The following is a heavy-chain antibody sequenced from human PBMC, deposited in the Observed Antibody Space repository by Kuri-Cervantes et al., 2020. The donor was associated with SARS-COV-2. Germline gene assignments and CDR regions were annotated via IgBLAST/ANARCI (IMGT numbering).Heavy chain of an antibody. Sequence: GESLKISCAASGFTFSSYAMSWVRQAPGKGLEWVSGINWNGGSTGYADSVKGRFTISRDNAKNSLYLQMNSLRAEDTALYYCASGTVTTHAFDIWGQGTMVTVSS. CDR2: INWNGGST. J-gene: IGHJ3*02. CDR3: ASGTVTTHAFDI. CDR1: GFTFSSYA. V-gene: IGHV3-20*04. D-gene: IGHD4-17*01.